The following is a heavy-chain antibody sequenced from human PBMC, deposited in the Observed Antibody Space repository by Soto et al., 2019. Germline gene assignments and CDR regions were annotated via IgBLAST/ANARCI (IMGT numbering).Heavy chain of an antibody. J-gene: IGHJ6*02. CDR3: AKGGFWVHYGLDV. CDR2: ISRSGDIT. Sequence: EVQLLESGGGLVQPGGSLRLSCAASGSTFSAFCMNWVRQALGKGLEWVSAISRSGDITYYADSVKGRFTISRDNSKNTLYLEMNSLTGDDTAVYYCAKGGFWVHYGLDVWGQGTTVIVSS. D-gene: IGHD2-15*01. V-gene: IGHV3-23*01. CDR1: GSTFSAFC.